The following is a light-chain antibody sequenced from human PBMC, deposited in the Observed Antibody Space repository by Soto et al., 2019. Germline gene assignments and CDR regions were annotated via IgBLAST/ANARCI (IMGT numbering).Light chain of an antibody. Sequence: LVLTHSPSTLSSSPCQRSTLFVRASQSAHSYLGWYQQKPGQAPRLLIYGVSTRATGIPARFSGSGSGTDFTLTISRLEPEDFALYYCQQYHTSPLPFGQGTKV. CDR1: QSAHSY. V-gene: IGKV3-20*01. CDR2: GVS. J-gene: IGKJ1*01. CDR3: QQYHTSPLP.